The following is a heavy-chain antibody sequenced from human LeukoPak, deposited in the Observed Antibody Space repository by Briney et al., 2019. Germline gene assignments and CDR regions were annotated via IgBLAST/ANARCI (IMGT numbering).Heavy chain of an antibody. CDR3: ARALSGYDYFGAFDI. Sequence: SVKVSCKVSGYTLTELSMHWVRQAPGQGLEWMGGIIPIFGTANYAQKFQGRVTITADESTSTAYMELSSLRSEDTAVYYCARALSGYDYFGAFDIWGQGTMVTVSS. CDR1: GYTLTELS. CDR2: IIPIFGTA. V-gene: IGHV1-69*13. D-gene: IGHD5-12*01. J-gene: IGHJ3*02.